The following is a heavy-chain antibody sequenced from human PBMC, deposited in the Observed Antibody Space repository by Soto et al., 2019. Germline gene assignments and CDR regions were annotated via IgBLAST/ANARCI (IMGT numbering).Heavy chain of an antibody. D-gene: IGHD2-15*01. Sequence: EVQLLESGGGLVQPGGSLKLSCAASGFTFSSYAMSWVRQAPGKGLEWVSAISGSGGSTYYADSVKGRFTISRDNSKNTLYLQMNSLRAEDTAVYYCAKDIVVVVAAHDYWGQGTLVTVSS. V-gene: IGHV3-23*01. J-gene: IGHJ4*02. CDR3: AKDIVVVVAAHDY. CDR2: ISGSGGST. CDR1: GFTFSSYA.